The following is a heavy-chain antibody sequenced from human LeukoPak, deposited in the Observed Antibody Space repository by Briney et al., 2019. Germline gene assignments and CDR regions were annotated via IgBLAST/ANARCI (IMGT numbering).Heavy chain of an antibody. V-gene: IGHV5-51*01. J-gene: IGHJ3*02. CDR1: GYTFTNYW. Sequence: GESLKISCKGSGYTFTNYWIGWVCQMPGKGLEWMGIIYPGDSDTRYSPSFQGQVTISADKSISTAYLQWSSLKASDTAMYYCARRYYYDSNRAVGAFDIWGQGTMVTVSS. CDR3: ARRYYYDSNRAVGAFDI. D-gene: IGHD3-22*01. CDR2: IYPGDSDT.